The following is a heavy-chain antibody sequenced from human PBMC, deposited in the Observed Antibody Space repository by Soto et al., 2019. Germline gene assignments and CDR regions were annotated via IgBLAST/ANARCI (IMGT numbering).Heavy chain of an antibody. CDR2: ISYDGSNK. V-gene: IGHV3-30*18. D-gene: IGHD2-2*01. J-gene: IGHJ6*02. Sequence: SLRLSCASSRFTLNKHNIHYVRRVPVQGLEWVAVISYDGSNKFYADSVRGRFTISRDNSKNTLFLQMNSLRPEDTAVYYCAKDQYQLIRRCYGLDVWGQGTTVTVSS. CDR3: AKDQYQLIRRCYGLDV. CDR1: RFTLNKHN.